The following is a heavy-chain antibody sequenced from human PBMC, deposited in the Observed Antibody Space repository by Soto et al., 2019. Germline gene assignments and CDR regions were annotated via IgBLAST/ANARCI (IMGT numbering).Heavy chain of an antibody. J-gene: IGHJ4*02. V-gene: IGHV3-30-3*01. CDR1: GFTFSNYA. CDR2: ISYDGSNK. Sequence: QVQLVESGGGVVQPGRSLRLSCAASGFTFSNYAMHWVRQAPGKGLEWVAVISYDGSNKYYADSVKGRFTMSRDNSKNTMSVQMNSLRAEDTAVYYCAREDTGSFDYWGQGTLFTVSS. CDR3: AREDTGSFDY. D-gene: IGHD2-8*02.